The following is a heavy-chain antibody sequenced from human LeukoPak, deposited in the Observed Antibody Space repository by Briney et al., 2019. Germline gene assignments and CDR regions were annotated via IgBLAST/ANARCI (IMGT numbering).Heavy chain of an antibody. CDR1: GFPFSSYG. D-gene: IGHD2-21*02. Sequence: PGGSLSLSFAASGFPFSSYGIHWVRPAPGKGLEWVAFIRYDGSNKYYADSVKGRFTISRDNSKNTLYLQMNSLRAEDTAVYYCARDWGDGFDYWGQGTLVTVSS. V-gene: IGHV3-30*02. CDR3: ARDWGDGFDY. CDR2: IRYDGSNK. J-gene: IGHJ4*02.